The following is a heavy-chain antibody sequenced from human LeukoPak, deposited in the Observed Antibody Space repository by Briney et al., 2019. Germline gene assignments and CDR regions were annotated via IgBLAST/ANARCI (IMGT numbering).Heavy chain of an antibody. CDR2: INPSGGST. Sequence: ASVKVSCKASGYTFTSYYMHWVRQAPGQGLEWMGIINPSGGSTSYAQKFQGRVTMTTDTSTSTAYMELRSLRSDDTAVYYCARPYSGYEFGYWGQGTLVTVSS. D-gene: IGHD5-12*01. J-gene: IGHJ4*02. V-gene: IGHV1-46*01. CDR3: ARPYSGYEFGY. CDR1: GYTFTSYY.